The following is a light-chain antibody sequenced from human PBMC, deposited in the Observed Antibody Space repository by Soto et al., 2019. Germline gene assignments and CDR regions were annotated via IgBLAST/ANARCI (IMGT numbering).Light chain of an antibody. CDR1: QSISSN. Sequence: EVVMTQSPATLSVSPGERVTLSFRASQSISSNLAWYQQKPGQAPRLLIYGASTRATGIPDRFSGSGSGTDFTLTISRLEPEDFAVYYCQQYDSSPITFGQGTRLEIK. CDR2: GAS. CDR3: QQYDSSPIT. V-gene: IGKV3D-15*02. J-gene: IGKJ5*01.